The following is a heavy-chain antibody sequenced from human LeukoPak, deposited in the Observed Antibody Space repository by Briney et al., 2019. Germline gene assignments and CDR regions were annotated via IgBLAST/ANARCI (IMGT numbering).Heavy chain of an antibody. CDR2: IYPRDGST. V-gene: IGHV1-46*01. Sequence: RASVKVSCKASGYTFTSYYMHWVRQAPGQGLEWMGMIYPRDGSTSYAQKFQGRVTVTRDTSTSTVHMELSGLRSEDTAVYYCARDQEGFDYWGQGTLVTVSS. CDR1: GYTFTSYY. CDR3: ARDQEGFDY. J-gene: IGHJ4*02.